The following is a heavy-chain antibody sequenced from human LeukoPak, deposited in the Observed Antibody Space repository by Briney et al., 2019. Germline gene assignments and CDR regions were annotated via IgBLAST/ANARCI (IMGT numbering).Heavy chain of an antibody. Sequence: SETLSLTCTVSGVSITSINYYWAWIRQPPGKGLEWIGSLSSGVPTYHKPSPESRPSISAETSSNQLFLKLPSVTAADTAVYFCARRNILSGYYHFDYWGHGTLVTVSS. CDR2: LSSGVPT. J-gene: IGHJ4*01. CDR1: GVSITSINYY. CDR3: ARRNILSGYYHFDY. V-gene: IGHV4-39*01. D-gene: IGHD3-9*01.